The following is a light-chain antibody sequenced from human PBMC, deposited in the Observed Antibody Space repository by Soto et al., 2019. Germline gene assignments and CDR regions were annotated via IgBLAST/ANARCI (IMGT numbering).Light chain of an antibody. CDR1: RSLLHSNGRTY. J-gene: IGKJ2*01. V-gene: IGKV2D-29*01. Sequence: EIVMTQTPLSLSVTPGQSASISCKSRRSLLHSNGRTYLSWYVQKSGQTPQRLIHEDSVRFTGVPSRFSGSLSGTDFTLKISLVETEVAGMFYCMQSVDNLTFGQGTKLEIK. CDR2: EDS. CDR3: MQSVDNLT.